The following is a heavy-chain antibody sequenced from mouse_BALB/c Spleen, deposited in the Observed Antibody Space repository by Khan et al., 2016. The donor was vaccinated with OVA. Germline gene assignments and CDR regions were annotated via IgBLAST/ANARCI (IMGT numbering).Heavy chain of an antibody. D-gene: IGHD3-3*01. CDR2: ISSGSSII. Sequence: EVQLVESGGGLVQPGGSRKLSCAASGFTFSSFGMHWVRQAPEKGLEWVAFISSGSSIIYYADTEKGRFTISRDDPKNTLFLQMTRLRSEDTAMDYCARREGLYAMDYWGQGTSGTVSS. V-gene: IGHV5-17*02. J-gene: IGHJ4*01. CDR1: GFTFSSFG. CDR3: ARREGLYAMDY.